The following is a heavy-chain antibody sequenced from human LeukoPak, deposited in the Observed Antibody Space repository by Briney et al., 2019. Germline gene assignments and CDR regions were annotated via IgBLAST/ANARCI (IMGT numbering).Heavy chain of an antibody. Sequence: GGSLRLSCAASGFTFSTYWMTWVRQGPGKGLEWVANIRQDGGEAYYVDSVKGRFTISRDNAKASVYLQMNSLTADDTAVYYCVRGGTFRYSGTSGDYWGQGTLVTVSS. CDR2: IRQDGGEA. V-gene: IGHV3-7*03. CDR3: VRGGTFRYSGTSGDY. CDR1: GFTFSTYW. J-gene: IGHJ4*02. D-gene: IGHD1-26*01.